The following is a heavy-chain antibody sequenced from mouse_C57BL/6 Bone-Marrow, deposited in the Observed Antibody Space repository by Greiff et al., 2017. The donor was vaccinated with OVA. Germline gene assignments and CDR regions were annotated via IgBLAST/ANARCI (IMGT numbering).Heavy chain of an antibody. V-gene: IGHV1-52*01. Sequence: QVQLQQPGAELVRPGSSVKLSCKASGYTFTSYWMHWVKQRPIQGLEWIGNIDPSDSETHYNQHVKDKATLTVDKSSSTAYMQRSSLTSEDSAVYYCARAVIYYGNYAWFAYWCQGTLVTVSA. CDR3: ARAVIYYGNYAWFAY. J-gene: IGHJ3*01. D-gene: IGHD2-1*01. CDR1: GYTFTSYW. CDR2: IDPSDSET.